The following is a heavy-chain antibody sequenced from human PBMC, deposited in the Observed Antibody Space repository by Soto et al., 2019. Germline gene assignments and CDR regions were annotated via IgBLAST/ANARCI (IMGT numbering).Heavy chain of an antibody. CDR1: GGTFSSYT. V-gene: IGHV1-69*02. CDR3: ARKGYCSSTSCYSRDDAFDI. CDR2: IIPILGIA. J-gene: IGHJ3*02. Sequence: SVKVSCKASGGTFSSYTISWVRQAPGQGLEWMGRIIPILGIANYAQKFQGRVTITADKSTSTAYMELSSLRSEDTAVYYCARKGYCSSTSCYSRDDAFDIWGQGTMVTVSS. D-gene: IGHD2-2*01.